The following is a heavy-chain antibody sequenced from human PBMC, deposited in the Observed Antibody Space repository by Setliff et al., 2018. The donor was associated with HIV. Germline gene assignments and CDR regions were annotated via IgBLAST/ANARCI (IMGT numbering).Heavy chain of an antibody. Sequence: HPGGSLRLSCAASGFTVSDTHMTWVRQAPGKGLEWVAVIWDDGSYEYYADSVKGRFTIFGDNSKNTLYLQMNSLRAEDTAVYYCARDRVELFWDGELKYMDGWGKGTTVTV. J-gene: IGHJ6*03. CDR2: IWDDGSYE. CDR1: GFTVSDTH. CDR3: ARDRVELFWDGELKYMDG. V-gene: IGHV3-33*08. D-gene: IGHD3-10*01.